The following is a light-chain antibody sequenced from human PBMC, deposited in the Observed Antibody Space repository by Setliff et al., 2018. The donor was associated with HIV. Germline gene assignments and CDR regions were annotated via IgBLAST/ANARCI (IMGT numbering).Light chain of an antibody. V-gene: IGLV2-14*01. CDR2: EVS. CDR1: SSDVGGYNY. CDR3: SSYTSSSNYV. Sequence: QSVLTQPASVSGSPGQSITISCTGTSSDVGGYNYVSWYQQHPGKAPKLMIYEVSNRPSGVSNRFSGSKSGNTASLTISGLQAEDEADYYCSSYTSSSNYVFGTGTKVT. J-gene: IGLJ1*01.